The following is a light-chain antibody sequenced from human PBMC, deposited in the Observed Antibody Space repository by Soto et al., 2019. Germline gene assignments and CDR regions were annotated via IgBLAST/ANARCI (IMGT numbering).Light chain of an antibody. CDR1: SSDVGAYNY. CDR3: TSYTISGTHV. V-gene: IGLV2-14*01. Sequence: QSALTQPASVSGSPKQSITLSCTGTSSDVGAYNYVSWYQQHPGKVPKLMIYDVSNRPSGVSNRFSGSKSANTASLTISGLQAEDEADYYCTSYTISGTHVFGTGTKVTVL. CDR2: DVS. J-gene: IGLJ1*01.